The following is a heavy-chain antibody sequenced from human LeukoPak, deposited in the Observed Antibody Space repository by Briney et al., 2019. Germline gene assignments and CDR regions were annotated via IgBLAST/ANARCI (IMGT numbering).Heavy chain of an antibody. CDR3: ARGTTRGYYYYYYMDV. CDR2: IKQDGSEK. J-gene: IGHJ6*03. CDR1: GFTFSSYW. D-gene: IGHD1-1*01. Sequence: GGSLRLSCAASGFTFSSYWMSWVRQAPGKGLEWVANIKQDGSEKYYVDSVKGRFTISRDNAKNSLYLQMNSLRAEDTAVYYCARGTTRGYYYYYYMDVWGKGTTVTVSS. V-gene: IGHV3-7*01.